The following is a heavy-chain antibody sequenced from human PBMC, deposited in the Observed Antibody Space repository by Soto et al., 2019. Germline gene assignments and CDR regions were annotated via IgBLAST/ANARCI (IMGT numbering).Heavy chain of an antibody. J-gene: IGHJ3*02. Sequence: EVQLVESGGGLVQPGGSLRLTCAASGFTFSNYWMHWVRQVPEKGLVWVSRISSDGSTTNYVDSVKGRFTISRGNAKNTLYLQMNSLRVEDTAMYYCGRTVAGLNASDIWGQGTMVTVFS. CDR3: GRTVAGLNASDI. D-gene: IGHD6-19*01. V-gene: IGHV3-74*01. CDR2: ISSDGSTT. CDR1: GFTFSNYW.